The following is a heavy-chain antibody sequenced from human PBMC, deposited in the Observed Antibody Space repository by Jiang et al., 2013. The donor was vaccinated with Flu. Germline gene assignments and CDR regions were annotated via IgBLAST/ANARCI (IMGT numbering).Heavy chain of an antibody. Sequence: GSGLVKPSGTLSLTCAVSGGSISSSNWRSWVRQPPGKGLEWIGEIYHSGSTNYNPSLKSRVTISVDKSKNQFSLKLSSVTAADTAVYYCARAERIIAVAGASWFDPWGQGTLVTVSS. CDR3: ARAERIIAVAGASWFDP. CDR2: IYHSGST. V-gene: IGHV4-4*02. CDR1: GGSISSSNW. D-gene: IGHD6-19*01. J-gene: IGHJ5*02.